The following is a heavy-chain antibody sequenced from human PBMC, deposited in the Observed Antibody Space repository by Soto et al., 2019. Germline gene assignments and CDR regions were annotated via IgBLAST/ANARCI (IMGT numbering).Heavy chain of an antibody. CDR3: ARDGAPEEFGSGVWGVYGIDV. V-gene: IGHV4-31*03. J-gene: IGHJ6*04. Sequence: TLSLTCTVSGGSINSGNYYWTWIRQLPGKGLEWIGSIYHTGNTYYNPSLESRLTISVDTSKSQFSLKLSSVTAADTAVYYCARDGAPEEFGSGVWGVYGIDVWGKVTTVTVSS. D-gene: IGHD3-10*01. CDR1: GGSINSGNYY. CDR2: IYHTGNT.